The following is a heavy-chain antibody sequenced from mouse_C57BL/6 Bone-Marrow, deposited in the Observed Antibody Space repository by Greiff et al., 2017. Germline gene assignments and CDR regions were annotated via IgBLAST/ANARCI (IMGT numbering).Heavy chain of an antibody. D-gene: IGHD2-10*01. CDR3: ARPYYCNYWYFDV. V-gene: IGHV1-55*01. CDR2: IYPGSGST. J-gene: IGHJ1*03. Sequence: VQPQQPGAELVKPGASVKMSCKASGYTFTSYWITWVKQRPGQGLEWIGDIYPGSGSTNYNEKFKSKATLTVDTSSSTAYMQRSSLTSEDSAVYYCARPYYCNYWYFDVGGTGTAVTVSS. CDR1: GYTFTSYW.